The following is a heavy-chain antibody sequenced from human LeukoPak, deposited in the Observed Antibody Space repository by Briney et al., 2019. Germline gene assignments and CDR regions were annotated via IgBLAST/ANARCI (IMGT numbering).Heavy chain of an antibody. CDR1: GFTFSSYA. J-gene: IGHJ4*02. CDR3: APTPPVTSYSYPYYFDS. D-gene: IGHD1-26*01. CDR2: ISYDGSNK. V-gene: IGHV3-30*04. Sequence: GGSLRLSCAASGFTFSSYAMHWVRQAPGKGLEWVAVISYDGSNKYYADSVKGRFTISRDNSKNTLYLQMNSLRVEDTAVYYCAPTPPVTSYSYPYYFDSWGQGTLVTVSS.